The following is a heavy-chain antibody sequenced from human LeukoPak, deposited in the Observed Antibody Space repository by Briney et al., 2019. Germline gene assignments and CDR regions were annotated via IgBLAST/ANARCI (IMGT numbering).Heavy chain of an antibody. V-gene: IGHV4-59*01. J-gene: IGHJ2*01. Sequence: PSETLSLTCTVSGGSISGYYWSWIRQSPGKGLEWIGYIYYSGTTNYNPSLMSRVTISVDTSKNQFSLRLSSVTAADTAVYYCARVLAVAASSWYFDLWGRGTLVTVSS. CDR1: GGSISGYY. CDR3: ARVLAVAASSWYFDL. D-gene: IGHD6-19*01. CDR2: IYYSGTT.